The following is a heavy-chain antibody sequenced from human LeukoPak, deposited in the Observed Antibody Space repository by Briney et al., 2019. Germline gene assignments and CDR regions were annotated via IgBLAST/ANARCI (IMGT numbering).Heavy chain of an antibody. V-gene: IGHV4-61*05. CDR1: GGSISSSSYY. Sequence: SETLSLTCTVSGGSISSSSYYWGWIRQPPGKGLEWIGYIYYSGSTNYNPSLKSRVTISVDTSKNQFSLKLSSVTAADTAMYYCARGSGSQLTYYYYMDVWGKGTTVTVSS. D-gene: IGHD1-26*01. J-gene: IGHJ6*03. CDR2: IYYSGST. CDR3: ARGSGSQLTYYYYMDV.